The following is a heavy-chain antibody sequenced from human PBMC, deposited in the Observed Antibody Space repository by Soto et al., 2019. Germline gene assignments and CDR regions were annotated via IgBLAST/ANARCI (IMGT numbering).Heavy chain of an antibody. CDR3: AREGVVTTFPPHTYYYYYYMDV. J-gene: IGHJ6*03. Sequence: GSLRLSCAASGFTFSSYSMNWVRQAPGKGLEWVSSISSSSYIYYADSVKGRFTISRDNAKNSLYLQMNSLRAEDTAVYYCAREGVVTTFPPHTYYYYYYMDVWGKGTTVTVSS. CDR2: ISSSSYI. V-gene: IGHV3-21*01. CDR1: GFTFSSYS. D-gene: IGHD4-4*01.